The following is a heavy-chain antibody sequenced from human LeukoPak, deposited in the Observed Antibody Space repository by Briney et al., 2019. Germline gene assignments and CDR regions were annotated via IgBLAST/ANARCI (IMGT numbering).Heavy chain of an antibody. CDR2: MSYSSNYI. J-gene: IGHJ4*02. Sequence: GGSLRLSCAASGFTFSTYTMNWVRQAPGKGLEWVSYMSYSSNYIYYADSVKGRFTMSRDNAKNSLYLQISSLRAEDTAVYYCARVSCTGGSCNFFFDYWGQGTLVTVSS. V-gene: IGHV3-21*01. CDR1: GFTFSTYT. CDR3: ARVSCTGGSCNFFFDY. D-gene: IGHD2-15*01.